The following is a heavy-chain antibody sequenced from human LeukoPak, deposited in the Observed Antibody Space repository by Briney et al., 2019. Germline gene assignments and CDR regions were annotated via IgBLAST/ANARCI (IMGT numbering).Heavy chain of an antibody. V-gene: IGHV4-39*01. CDR2: INYSGST. J-gene: IGHJ3*02. D-gene: IGHD3-10*01. CDR1: GGSLSSSSSY. CDR3: ARCRDDAFDI. Sequence: SETLSLTCTVSGGSLSSSSSYWGWIRQPPGKGLEWIGSINYSGSTYYNPSLKSRVTISVDTSKNQFSLKLSSVTAADTAVYYCARCRDDAFDIWGQGTMVTVSS.